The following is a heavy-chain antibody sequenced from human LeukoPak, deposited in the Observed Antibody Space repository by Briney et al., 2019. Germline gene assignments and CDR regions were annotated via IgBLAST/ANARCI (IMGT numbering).Heavy chain of an antibody. J-gene: IGHJ6*03. CDR2: IYHSGST. Sequence: SETLSLTCTVSGYSISSGYYWGWIRQPPGKGLEWIGSIYHSGSTYYNPSLKSRVTISVDTSKNQFSLKLSSVTAADTAVYYCARGLLDSYYYYYMDVWGKGTTVTVSS. V-gene: IGHV4-38-2*02. CDR3: ARGLLDSYYYYYMDV. CDR1: GYSISSGYY. D-gene: IGHD2-15*01.